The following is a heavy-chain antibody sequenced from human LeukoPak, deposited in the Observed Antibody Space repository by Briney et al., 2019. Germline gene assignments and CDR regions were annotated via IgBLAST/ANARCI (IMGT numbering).Heavy chain of an antibody. Sequence: GRSLRLSCAASGLTFYDYAMHWVRQAPGKGLEWVSGITWNSGSIAYADSVKGRFTISRDNAKNSLYLQMNTLSSEDTALYYCAAGAGITRYWGQGTLVTVSS. D-gene: IGHD3-10*01. V-gene: IGHV3-9*01. J-gene: IGHJ4*02. CDR2: ITWNSGSI. CDR1: GLTFYDYA. CDR3: AAGAGITRY.